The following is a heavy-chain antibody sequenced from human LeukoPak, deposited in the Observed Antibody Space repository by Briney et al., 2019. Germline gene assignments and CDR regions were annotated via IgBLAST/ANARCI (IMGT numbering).Heavy chain of an antibody. CDR1: SGSFSGYY. V-gene: IGHV4-34*01. CDR3: ARGRGRAVTGRWYFDY. J-gene: IGHJ4*02. CDR2: INHSGST. Sequence: SETLSLTCAVYSGSFSGYYWSWIRQPPGKGLEWIGEINHSGSTNYNPSLKSRVTISVDTSKNQFSLKLSSVTAADTAVYYCARGRGRAVTGRWYFDYWGQGTLVTVSS. D-gene: IGHD2-21*02.